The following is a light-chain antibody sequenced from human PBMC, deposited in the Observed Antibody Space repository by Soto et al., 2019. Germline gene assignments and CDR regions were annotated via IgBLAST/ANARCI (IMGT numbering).Light chain of an antibody. J-gene: IGLJ2*01. CDR2: ENN. CDR1: SSNIGIND. CDR3: GAWDNSLSGGV. Sequence: QAVVTQPPSVSAAPGQRVTISCSGSSSNIGINDVSWYQQLPGTAPKLLIYENNQRPSGIPDRFSGSKSGTSATLGITGLQTGDEADYYCGAWDNSLSGGVFGGGTKVTVL. V-gene: IGLV1-51*02.